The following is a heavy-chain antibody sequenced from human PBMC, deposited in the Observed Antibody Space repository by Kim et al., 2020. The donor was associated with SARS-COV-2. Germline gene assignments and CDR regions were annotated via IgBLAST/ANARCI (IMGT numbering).Heavy chain of an antibody. D-gene: IGHD3-9*01. CDR2: INIHKGNT. V-gene: IGHV1-18*04. J-gene: IGHJ1*01. Sequence: ASVKVSCRASGYTFSNYNIGWVRQAPGQGLEWMGWINIHKGNTNYAQKFQGRVTMTTDISMNTAYMELRSLRSDDTAVYFCARDELVARRYGAYDHWAQG. CDR3: ARDELVARRYGAYDH. CDR1: GYTFSNYN.